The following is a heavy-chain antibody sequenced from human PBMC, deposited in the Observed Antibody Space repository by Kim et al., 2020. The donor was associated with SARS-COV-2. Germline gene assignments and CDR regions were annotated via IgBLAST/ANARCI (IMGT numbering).Heavy chain of an antibody. CDR1: GYSFTSYW. J-gene: IGHJ6*02. D-gene: IGHD6-13*01. Sequence: GESLKIFCKGSGYSFTSYWIGWVRQMPGKGLEWMGIIYPGDSDTRYSPSFQGQVTISADKSISTAYLQWSSLKASDTAMYYCARQKSTYSSSWYSYGMDVWGQGTTVTVSS. CDR3: ARQKSTYSSSWYSYGMDV. CDR2: IYPGDSDT. V-gene: IGHV5-51*01.